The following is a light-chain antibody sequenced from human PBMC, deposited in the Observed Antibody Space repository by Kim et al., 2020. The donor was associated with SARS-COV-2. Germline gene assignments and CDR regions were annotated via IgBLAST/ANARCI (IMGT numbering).Light chain of an antibody. J-gene: IGLJ2*01. Sequence: SYELTQPPSVSVAPGKAASITCGGNNIGSKSVHWYQQRPGQAPVLVIYYDSARPSGIPERFSGSNSGNTATLTISGVEAGDEADYYCHVWDYSSDSVLLGGGTQLTVL. V-gene: IGLV3-21*04. CDR3: HVWDYSSDSVL. CDR2: YDS. CDR1: NIGSKS.